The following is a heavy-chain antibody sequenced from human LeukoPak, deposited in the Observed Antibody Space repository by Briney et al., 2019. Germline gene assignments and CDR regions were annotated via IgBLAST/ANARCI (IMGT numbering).Heavy chain of an antibody. CDR2: ISSSGSTI. CDR1: GFTFSSYE. V-gene: IGHV3-48*03. J-gene: IGHJ6*02. CDR3: ARDWDDIVGATTRYYYGMDV. Sequence: PGGSLRLSCAASGFTFSSYEMNWVRQAPGKGLEWVSYISSSGSTIYYADSVKGRFTISRDNAKNSLYLQMNSLRAEDTAVYYCARDWDDIVGATTRYYYGMDVWGRGTTVTVSS. D-gene: IGHD1-26*01.